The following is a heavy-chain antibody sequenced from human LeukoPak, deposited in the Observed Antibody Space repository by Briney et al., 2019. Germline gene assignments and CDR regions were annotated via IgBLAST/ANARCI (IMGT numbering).Heavy chain of an antibody. Sequence: PSETLSLTCTVSGGSISSSGYYWGWIRQPPGKGLEWIGNIYYSGDTYYNPSLESRVTISLDTSKNQFSLKLSSVTAADTAVYFCAREGYMDVWGKGTTVTVSS. CDR2: IYYSGDT. CDR1: GGSISSSGYY. J-gene: IGHJ6*03. CDR3: AREGYMDV. V-gene: IGHV4-39*07.